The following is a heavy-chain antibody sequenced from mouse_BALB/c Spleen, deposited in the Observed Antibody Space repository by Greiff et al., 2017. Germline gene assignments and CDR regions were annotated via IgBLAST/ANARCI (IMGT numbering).Heavy chain of an antibody. V-gene: IGHV5-6-5*01. CDR3: ARAYDGYYDWFAY. CDR2: ISSGGST. CDR1: GFTFSSYA. Sequence: EVNVVESGGGLVKPGGSLKLSCAASGFTFSSYAMSWVRQTPEKRLEWVASISSGGSTYYPDSVKGRFTISRDNARNILYLQMSSLRSEDTAMYYCARAYDGYYDWFAYWGQGTLVTVSA. J-gene: IGHJ3*01. D-gene: IGHD2-3*01.